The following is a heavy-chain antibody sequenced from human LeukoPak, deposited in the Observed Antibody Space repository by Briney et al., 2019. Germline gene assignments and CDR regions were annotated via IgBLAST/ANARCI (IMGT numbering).Heavy chain of an antibody. CDR3: ARDGVPSANSSSWYRIDY. D-gene: IGHD6-13*01. CDR2: ISGSGGST. CDR1: GFTFSSYA. Sequence: PWGSLRLSCAASGFTFSSYAMSWVRQAPGKGLEWVSAISGSGGSTYYADSVKGRFTISRDNAKNSLYLQMNSLRAEDTAVYYCARDGVPSANSSSWYRIDYWGQGTLVTVSS. J-gene: IGHJ4*02. V-gene: IGHV3-23*01.